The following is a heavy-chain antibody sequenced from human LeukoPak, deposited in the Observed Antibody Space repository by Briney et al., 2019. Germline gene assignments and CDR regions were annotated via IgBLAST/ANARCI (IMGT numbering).Heavy chain of an antibody. D-gene: IGHD2-21*01. J-gene: IGHJ4*02. CDR1: GFTFSSYA. Sequence: PGGSLRLSCTASGFTFSSYAMHWVRQAPGKGLEWVAVISYDGSNKYYADSVKGRFTISRGNSKNTLYLQMNSLRAEDTAVYYCARDLLAYCGGDCSMGFDYWGQGTLVTVSS. CDR3: ARDLLAYCGGDCSMGFDY. V-gene: IGHV3-30-3*01. CDR2: ISYDGSNK.